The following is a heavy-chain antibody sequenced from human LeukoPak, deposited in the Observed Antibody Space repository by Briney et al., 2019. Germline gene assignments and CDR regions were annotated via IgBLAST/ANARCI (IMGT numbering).Heavy chain of an antibody. CDR1: GFTVSSNY. V-gene: IGHV3-53*01. D-gene: IGHD6-13*01. J-gene: IGHJ4*02. Sequence: PGGSLRLSCAASGFTVSSNYMSWVRQAPGKGLEWVSVIYSGGSTYYADSVKGRFTISRDNSKNTLYLQMNSLRAEDTAVYCCASYSSFYFDYWGQGTLVTVSS. CDR3: ASYSSFYFDY. CDR2: IYSGGST.